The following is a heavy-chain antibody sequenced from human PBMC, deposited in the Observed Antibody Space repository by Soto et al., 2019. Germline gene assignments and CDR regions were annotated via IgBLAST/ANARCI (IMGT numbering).Heavy chain of an antibody. J-gene: IGHJ4*02. CDR2: IYYSGST. Sequence: PSETLSLTCPVSGGSVSSGSYYWSWIRQPPGKGLEWIGYIYYSGSTNYNPSLKSRVTISVDTSKNQFSLKLSSVTAADTAVYYCARVNSGYDIVGTDIDYWGQGTLVTVSS. D-gene: IGHD5-12*01. V-gene: IGHV4-61*01. CDR3: ARVNSGYDIVGTDIDY. CDR1: GGSVSSGSYY.